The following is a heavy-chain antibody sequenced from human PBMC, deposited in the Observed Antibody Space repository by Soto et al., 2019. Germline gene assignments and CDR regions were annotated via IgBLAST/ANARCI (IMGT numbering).Heavy chain of an antibody. D-gene: IGHD6-6*01. V-gene: IGHV3-30*18. CDR1: GVTFSSYG. Sequence: GGSLGLSCAASGVTFSSYGMHLVRQAPGKGLEWVAVASYDGSNKYYADSVKGRFTISRDNSKNTVYLQMNSLRAEDTAVYYCAKVSAQLVQYIYFHYMDVWGKGTTVTVSS. CDR2: ASYDGSNK. J-gene: IGHJ6*03. CDR3: AKVSAQLVQYIYFHYMDV.